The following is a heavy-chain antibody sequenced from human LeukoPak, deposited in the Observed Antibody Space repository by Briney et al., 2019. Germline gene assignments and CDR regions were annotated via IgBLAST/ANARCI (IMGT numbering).Heavy chain of an antibody. CDR3: ARVEDYDILTGFDY. Sequence: GGSLRLSCAASGFTFSRYAMNWVRQAPGKGLEWVANIKQDGREKYYVDSVKGRFTISRDNAKNSLYLQMNSLRAEDTAVYYCARVEDYDILTGFDYWGQGTLVTVSS. D-gene: IGHD3-9*01. V-gene: IGHV3-7*01. J-gene: IGHJ4*02. CDR2: IKQDGREK. CDR1: GFTFSRYA.